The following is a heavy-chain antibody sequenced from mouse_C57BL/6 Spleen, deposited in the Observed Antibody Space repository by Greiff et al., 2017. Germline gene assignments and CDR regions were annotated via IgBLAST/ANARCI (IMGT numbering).Heavy chain of an antibody. CDR1: GYTFTEYT. D-gene: IGHD2-4*01. V-gene: IGHV1-62-2*01. CDR3: ARHEDLYDDYDYYARDY. Sequence: QVQLKESGAELVKPGASVKLSCKASGYTFTEYTIHWVKQRSGQGLEWIGWFYPGSGSIKYNEKFKDKATLTAAKSSITVYMELSRLTSEDSAVYFCARHEDLYDDYDYYARDYGGQGTSVTFSS. J-gene: IGHJ4*01. CDR2: FYPGSGSI.